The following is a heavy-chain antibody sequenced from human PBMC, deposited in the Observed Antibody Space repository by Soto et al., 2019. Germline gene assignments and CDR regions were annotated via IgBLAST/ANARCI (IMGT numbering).Heavy chain of an antibody. CDR1: GGTFSSYT. CDR2: IIPILGIA. CDR3: ARGILSSSWKWNYYYYGMDV. D-gene: IGHD6-13*01. V-gene: IGHV1-69*02. J-gene: IGHJ6*02. Sequence: SVKVSCKASGGTFSSYTISWVRQAPGQGLEWMGRIIPILGIANYAQKFQGRVTITADKSTSTAYMELSSLRSEDTAVYYCARGILSSSWKWNYYYYGMDVWGQGTTVTVSS.